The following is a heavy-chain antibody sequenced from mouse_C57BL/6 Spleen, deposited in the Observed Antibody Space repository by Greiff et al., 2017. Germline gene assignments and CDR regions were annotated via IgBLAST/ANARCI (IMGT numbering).Heavy chain of an antibody. J-gene: IGHJ4*01. V-gene: IGHV1-82*01. CDR2: IYPGDGDT. CDR1: GYAFSSSW. Sequence: QVQLKESGPELVKPGASVKISCKASGYAFSSSWMNWVKQRPGKGLEWIGRIYPGDGDTNYNGKFKGKATLTADKSSSTAYMQLSSLTSEDSAVYFCARPEDGYPYAMDYWGQGTSVTVSS. D-gene: IGHD2-3*01. CDR3: ARPEDGYPYAMDY.